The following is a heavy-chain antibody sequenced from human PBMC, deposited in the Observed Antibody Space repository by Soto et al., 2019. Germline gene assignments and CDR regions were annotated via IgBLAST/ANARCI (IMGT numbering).Heavy chain of an antibody. V-gene: IGHV4-34*01. CDR1: GGSFSGCY. Sequence: SETLSLTCAVYGGSFSGCYWSWIRQPPGKGLEWIGEINHSGSTNYNPSLKSRVTISVDTSKNQFSLKLSSVTAADTAVYYCARVVAAAAKTKNWFDPWGQGTLVTVSS. D-gene: IGHD6-13*01. CDR3: ARVVAAAAKTKNWFDP. CDR2: INHSGST. J-gene: IGHJ5*02.